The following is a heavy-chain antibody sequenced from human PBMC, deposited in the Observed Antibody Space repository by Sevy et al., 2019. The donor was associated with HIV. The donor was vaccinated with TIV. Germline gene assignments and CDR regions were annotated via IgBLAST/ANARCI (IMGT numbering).Heavy chain of an antibody. J-gene: IGHJ5*02. CDR2: INWNGGST. CDR3: ARSLGHCTNGVCSHSDA. CDR1: GFTFDDYG. V-gene: IGHV3-20*04. Sequence: GGSLRLSCAASGFTFDDYGMTWVRQAPGKGLEWVSGINWNGGSTGYADSVKGRFTMSRDNAKNFLYLQMKSLRAEDTALYYCARSLGHCTNGVCSHSDAWGQGTLVTVSS. D-gene: IGHD2-8*01.